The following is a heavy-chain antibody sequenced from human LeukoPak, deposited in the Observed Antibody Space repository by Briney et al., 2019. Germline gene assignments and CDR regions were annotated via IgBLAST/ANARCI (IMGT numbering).Heavy chain of an antibody. D-gene: IGHD4-17*01. V-gene: IGHV4-59*08. Sequence: SETLSLTCSVSGGSISSYYWSWIRQPPGKGLEWIGYVHSDGTTSYNPSLQSRVTFPVDTSKNQFSLKMTSVTAVYKAVYFCGRRLRRSTNRYFEYWGQGTLVTVSS. CDR2: VHSDGTT. J-gene: IGHJ4*02. CDR3: GRRLRRSTNRYFEY. CDR1: GGSISSYY.